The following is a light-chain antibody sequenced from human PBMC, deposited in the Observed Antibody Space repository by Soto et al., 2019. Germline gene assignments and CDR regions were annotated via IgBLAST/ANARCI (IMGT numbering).Light chain of an antibody. J-gene: IGKJ1*01. CDR1: QSISSW. CDR3: QQHNSYSRT. Sequence: DIQMTQSPSTLSASVGDRVTITCRASQSISSWLARYQQKPGKAPKLLIYKASSLESGVPSRFSGSGSGTEFTLTISSLQPDDFATYYCQQHNSYSRTFGQGTKVDIK. CDR2: KAS. V-gene: IGKV1-5*03.